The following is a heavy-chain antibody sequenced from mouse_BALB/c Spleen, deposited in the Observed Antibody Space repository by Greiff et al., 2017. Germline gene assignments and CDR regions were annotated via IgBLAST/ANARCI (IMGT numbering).Heavy chain of an antibody. V-gene: IGHV14-1*02. J-gene: IGHJ3*01. Sequence: VQLQQSGAELVRPGALVKLSCKASGFNIKDYYMHWVKQRPEQGLEWIGWIDPENGNTIYDPKFQGKASITADTSSNTAYLQLSSLTSEDTAVYYCARDYGYDEDAYWGQGTLVTVSA. CDR3: ARDYGYDEDAY. CDR1: GFNIKDYY. CDR2: IDPENGNT. D-gene: IGHD2-2*01.